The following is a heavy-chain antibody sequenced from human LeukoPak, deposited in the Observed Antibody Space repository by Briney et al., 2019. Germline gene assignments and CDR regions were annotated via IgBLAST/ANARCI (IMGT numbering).Heavy chain of an antibody. J-gene: IGHJ5*02. D-gene: IGHD2-15*01. CDR1: GYRFTSYG. CDR3: AREGYCSGGTCYSTMNWFDP. V-gene: IGHV1-18*01. Sequence: GASVKVSCKASGYRFTSYGITWVRQAPGQGLEWMGWISAYNGNTNYAQKLQGRVTLTTDTSTSTADMELRSLRSDDTAVYYCAREGYCSGGTCYSTMNWFDPWGQGTLVTVSS. CDR2: ISAYNGNT.